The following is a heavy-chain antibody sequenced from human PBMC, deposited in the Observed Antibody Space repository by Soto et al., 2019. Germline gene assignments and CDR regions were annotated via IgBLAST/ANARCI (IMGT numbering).Heavy chain of an antibody. CDR3: ARGPYYDLIWNYYYMDV. CDR1: GCSISGHY. V-gene: IGHV4-59*08. D-gene: IGHD3-16*01. CDR2: MYYSGST. J-gene: IGHJ6*03. Sequence: TSETLSLTCSVSGCSISGHYWSWVRQTPGKGLEWIGYMYYSGSTNYNPSLKSRVTISVDTSKNHFSLRLTSVTTADTAVYYCARGPYYDLIWNYYYMDVWGKGTTVTVSS.